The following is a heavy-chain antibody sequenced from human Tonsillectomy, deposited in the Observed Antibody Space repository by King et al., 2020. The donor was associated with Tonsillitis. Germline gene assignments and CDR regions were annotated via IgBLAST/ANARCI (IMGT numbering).Heavy chain of an antibody. D-gene: IGHD1-26*01. CDR1: GGPFSDYY. V-gene: IGHV4-34*01. J-gene: IGHJ4*02. CDR3: ARVSGSYGGGFDS. Sequence: VQLQQWGAGLLKPSDTLSLTCAVYGGPFSDYYWSWIRQPPGKGLEWIGQINHSGNTNYNPSLKSRVTISVDTSKNQVSVRLSSVTAADTAVYYCARVSGSYGGGFDSWGQGTLVTVSS. CDR2: INHSGNT.